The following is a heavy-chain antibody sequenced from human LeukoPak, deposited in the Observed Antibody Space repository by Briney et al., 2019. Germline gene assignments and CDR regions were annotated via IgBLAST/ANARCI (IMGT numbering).Heavy chain of an antibody. CDR2: IDQSGSS. CDR3: ASHTVVVTATHDAFAF. D-gene: IGHD2-21*02. V-gene: IGHV4-34*01. CDR1: GGSFSGYY. Sequence: PSETLSLTCAVYGGSFSGYYWSWIRQPPGRGLEWIGEIDQSGSSNYNPTLKSRVSISVDTSKNQFSLKLSSVTAADTAVYYCASHTVVVTATHDAFAFWGQGTMVTVSS. J-gene: IGHJ3*01.